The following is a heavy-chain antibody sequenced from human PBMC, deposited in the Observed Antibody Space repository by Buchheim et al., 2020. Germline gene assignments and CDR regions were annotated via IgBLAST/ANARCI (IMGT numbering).Heavy chain of an antibody. CDR1: GFSITSGGVC. D-gene: IGHD3-22*01. J-gene: IGHJ4*02. Sequence: QVTLRESGPALVKPTQTLTLTCSLSGFSITSGGVCVSWIRQPPGKALEWLARLGWDDAEESRPSLKSRLSISQDNSNNQVGLTVTNVDPEDTATYYCARIPNYYASSGYFDYWGQG. CDR3: ARIPNYYASSGYFDY. V-gene: IGHV2-70*15. CDR2: LGWDDAE.